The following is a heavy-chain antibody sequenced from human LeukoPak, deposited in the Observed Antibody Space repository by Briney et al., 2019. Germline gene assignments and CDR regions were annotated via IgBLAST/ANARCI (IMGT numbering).Heavy chain of an antibody. CDR3: ARHVDGYFDY. D-gene: IGHD5-24*01. Sequence: PSETLSLTCTVSGGSISSGGYYWSWIRQPPGKGLEWIGYIYHSGSTYYNPSLKSRVTISVDRSKNQFSLKLSSVTAADTAVYYCARHVDGYFDYWGQGTLVTVSS. V-gene: IGHV4-30-2*01. CDR2: IYHSGST. CDR1: GGSISSGGYY. J-gene: IGHJ4*02.